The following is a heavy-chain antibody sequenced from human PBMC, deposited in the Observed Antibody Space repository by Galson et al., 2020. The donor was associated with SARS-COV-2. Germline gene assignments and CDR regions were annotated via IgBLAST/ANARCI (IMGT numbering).Heavy chain of an antibody. D-gene: IGHD2-15*01. J-gene: IGHJ6*02. CDR1: GFTFDDYA. V-gene: IGHV3-9*01. Sequence: PGGSLRLSCAASGFTFDDYAMHWVRQAPGKGLEWVSGISWNSGSIGYADSVKGRFTISRDNAKNSLYLQMNSLRAEDTALYYCATLPDGGVGGGYYYYGMDVWGQGTTVTVSS. CDR3: ATLPDGGVGGGYYYYGMDV. CDR2: ISWNSGSI.